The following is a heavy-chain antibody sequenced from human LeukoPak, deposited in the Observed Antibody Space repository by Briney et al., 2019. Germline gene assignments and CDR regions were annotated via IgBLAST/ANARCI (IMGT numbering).Heavy chain of an antibody. Sequence: PSETLSLTCTVSGGSISSSSYYWGWIRQPPGKGLEWIGSIYYSGSTYYNPSLKSRVTISVDTSKNQFSLKLSSVTAADTAVYYCARSGSYSSFDIWGQGTMVTVSS. J-gene: IGHJ3*02. CDR3: ARSGSYSSFDI. CDR1: GGSISSSSYY. CDR2: IYYSGST. V-gene: IGHV4-39*01. D-gene: IGHD1-26*01.